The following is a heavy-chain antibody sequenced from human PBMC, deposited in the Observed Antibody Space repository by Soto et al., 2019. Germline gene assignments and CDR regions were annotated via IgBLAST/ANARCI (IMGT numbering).Heavy chain of an antibody. D-gene: IGHD1-1*01. V-gene: IGHV2-5*02. Sequence: QITLKESGPTRVKPTQTLTLTCTFSGFELSTTGVGVGWIRQPPGKALEWLAVIYWDDDKRYRPSLKSRLTITKDTSNNQVVLKMTIVDPVDSATYYCAHRRTDRYDWNGGNFDYWGQGTLVTVSS. CDR3: AHRRTDRYDWNGGNFDY. J-gene: IGHJ4*02. CDR1: GFELSTTGVG. CDR2: IYWDDDK.